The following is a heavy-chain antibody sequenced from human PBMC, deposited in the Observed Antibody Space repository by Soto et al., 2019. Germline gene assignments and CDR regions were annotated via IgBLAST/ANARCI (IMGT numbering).Heavy chain of an antibody. Sequence: EVQLLESGGGLVQPGGSLRLSCAASGFTFSSNAMSWVRQAPGKGLEWVSGISSSGGSTYYADSVKGRFTISRDNSKNMLYLQMNNLRAENTAVYYCAKAQGGSCFDYWGQGTLVTVAS. V-gene: IGHV3-23*01. CDR1: GFTFSSNA. J-gene: IGHJ4*02. D-gene: IGHD2-15*01. CDR2: ISSSGGST. CDR3: AKAQGGSCFDY.